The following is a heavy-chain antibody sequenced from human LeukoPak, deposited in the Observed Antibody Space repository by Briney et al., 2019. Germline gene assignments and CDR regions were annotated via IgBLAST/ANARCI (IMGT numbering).Heavy chain of an antibody. D-gene: IGHD1-26*01. Sequence: PGGSLRLSCAASGFTFSSYAMSWVRQAPGKGLEWVSAISGSGGSTYYADSVKGRFTISRDNSKNTLYLQMNSLRAEDTAVYYCANDLTWELLYYFDYWGQGTLVTVSS. CDR3: ANDLTWELLYYFDY. CDR1: GFTFSSYA. V-gene: IGHV3-23*01. J-gene: IGHJ4*02. CDR2: ISGSGGST.